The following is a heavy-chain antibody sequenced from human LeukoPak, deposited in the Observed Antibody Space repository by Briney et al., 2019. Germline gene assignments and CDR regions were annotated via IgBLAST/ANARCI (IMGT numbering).Heavy chain of an antibody. CDR1: GGTFSSYA. Sequence: SVKVSCKASGGTFSSYAISWVRQAPGQGLEWKGGIIPIFGTANYAQKFQGRVTITADESTSTAYMELSSLRSEDTAVYYCASEGMTTVTHTGTQTGSTYFDPWGQGTLVTVSS. V-gene: IGHV1-69*01. D-gene: IGHD4-17*01. CDR3: ASEGMTTVTHTGTQTGSTYFDP. J-gene: IGHJ5*02. CDR2: IIPIFGTA.